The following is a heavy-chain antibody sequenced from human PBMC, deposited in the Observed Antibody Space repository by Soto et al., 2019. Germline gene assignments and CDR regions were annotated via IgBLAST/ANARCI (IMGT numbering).Heavy chain of an antibody. Sequence: QVQLVESGGGVVQPGRSLRLSCAASGFTFSSYAMHWVRQAPGKGLEWVAVISYDGSNKYYADSVKGRFTISRDNSKNTLYLQMNSLRAEDTAVYYCAREGPGGYYFDYWGQGTLVIVSS. CDR1: GFTFSSYA. CDR2: ISYDGSNK. CDR3: AREGPGGYYFDY. V-gene: IGHV3-30-3*01. J-gene: IGHJ4*02.